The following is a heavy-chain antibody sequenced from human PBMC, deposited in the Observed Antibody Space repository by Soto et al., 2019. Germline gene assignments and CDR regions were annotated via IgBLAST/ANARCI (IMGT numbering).Heavy chain of an antibody. J-gene: IGHJ3*02. CDR3: AKGWPGYSSSWLAFDI. CDR2: ISYEGSNK. CDR1: GFTFSDYC. Sequence: XGSLRLSCAASGFTFSDYCMHWVRQAPGKGLDWVAVISYEGSNKYYADSVKGRFTISRDNSKNTVYLHMNSLRAEDTAVYYCAKGWPGYSSSWLAFDIWGQGTMVTVSS. V-gene: IGHV3-30*18. D-gene: IGHD6-13*01.